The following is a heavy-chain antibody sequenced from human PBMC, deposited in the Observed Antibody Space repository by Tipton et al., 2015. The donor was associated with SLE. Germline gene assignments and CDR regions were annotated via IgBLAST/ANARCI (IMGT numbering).Heavy chain of an antibody. CDR3: ARVRDYGDYED. D-gene: IGHD4-17*01. Sequence: TLSLTCTVSGGSISSYYWSWIRQPPGKGLEWIGYIYYSGSTYYNPSLKSRVTISVDTSKNQFSLKLSSVTAADTAVYYCARVRDYGDYEDWGQGTLVTVSS. CDR1: GGSISSYY. CDR2: IYYSGST. V-gene: IGHV4-59*12. J-gene: IGHJ4*02.